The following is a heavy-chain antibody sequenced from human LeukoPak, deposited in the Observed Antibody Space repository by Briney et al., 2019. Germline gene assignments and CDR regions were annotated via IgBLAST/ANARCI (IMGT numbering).Heavy chain of an antibody. V-gene: IGHV4-34*01. CDR2: INHSGST. Sequence: SETLSLTCAVYGGSFSGYYWSWIRQPPGKGLEWIGEINHSGSTNYNPSLKSRVTISVDTSKNQFSLKLSSVTAADTAVYYCARADSSGYYWGAFDIWGQGTMVTVSS. D-gene: IGHD3-22*01. CDR3: ARADSSGYYWGAFDI. CDR1: GGSFSGYY. J-gene: IGHJ3*02.